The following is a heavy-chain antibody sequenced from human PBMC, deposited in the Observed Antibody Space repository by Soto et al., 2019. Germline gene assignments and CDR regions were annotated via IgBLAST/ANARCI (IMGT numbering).Heavy chain of an antibody. CDR1: GYSFSSSS. J-gene: IGHJ4*02. D-gene: IGHD1-26*01. Sequence: QVQLVQSGAEVKKPGASVKVSCKASGYSFSSSSISWVRQAPGQGLEWMGWISAVNGNTNYAQKFQGRVTMTTDTSTSTAYMEMRSLRSDDTDVYDCARGWALGDNWGQGTLVTVSS. V-gene: IGHV1-18*04. CDR3: ARGWALGDN. CDR2: ISAVNGNT.